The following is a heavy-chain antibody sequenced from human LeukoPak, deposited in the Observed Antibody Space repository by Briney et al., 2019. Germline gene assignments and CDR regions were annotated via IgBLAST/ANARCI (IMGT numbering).Heavy chain of an antibody. Sequence: GGSLRLSCAASGFTFSSYGMSWVRQAPGKGLEWVSAISGSGGSTYYADSVKGRFTISRDNSKNTLYLQMNSLRAEDTAIYYCAKPMYYYDSSGYYGPFGYWGQGTLVTVSS. CDR1: GFTFSSYG. CDR3: AKPMYYYDSSGYYGPFGY. D-gene: IGHD3-22*01. J-gene: IGHJ4*02. CDR2: ISGSGGST. V-gene: IGHV3-23*01.